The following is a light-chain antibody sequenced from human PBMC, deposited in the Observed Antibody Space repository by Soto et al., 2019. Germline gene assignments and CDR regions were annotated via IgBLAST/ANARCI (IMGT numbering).Light chain of an antibody. V-gene: IGKV3-20*01. CDR2: GAS. CDR1: QSVRSNF. CDR3: QQYGSSLTWT. Sequence: ELVLTQSPGTLSLSPGESATLSCRASQSVRSNFLAWYQQKPCQAPRLFIYGASSRATGIPDRFSGSGSGTDFTLTISRLEPEDFAVYYCQQYGSSLTWTCGQGTKVDIK. J-gene: IGKJ1*01.